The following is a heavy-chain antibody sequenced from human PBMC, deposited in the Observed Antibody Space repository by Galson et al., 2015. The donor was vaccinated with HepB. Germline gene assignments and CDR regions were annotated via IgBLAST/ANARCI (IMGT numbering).Heavy chain of an antibody. Sequence: SLRLSCAASGFTFSGSAIHWVRQASGKGLEWIGRIRSKANSYATGYAASVKGRFTISRDDSKNTAYLQMNSLKTEDTAVYYCTRRGDSGWYGKEDNWGQGSLVTVSS. J-gene: IGHJ4*02. CDR2: IRSKANSYAT. D-gene: IGHD6-19*01. V-gene: IGHV3-73*01. CDR3: TRRGDSGWYGKEDN. CDR1: GFTFSGSA.